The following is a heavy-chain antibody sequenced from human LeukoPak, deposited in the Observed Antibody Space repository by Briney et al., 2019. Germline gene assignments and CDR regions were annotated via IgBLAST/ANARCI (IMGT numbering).Heavy chain of an antibody. J-gene: IGHJ4*02. Sequence: KPSETLSLTCTVSGGSVTSGSHYWTWIRQPPGKGLEWLGYIYYSGSASYNPSLKSRVTISIDTSKNQFSLKLTSLTAADTAVYYCAREGQSSSWSRYFDYWGQGTLVTVSS. CDR1: GGSVTSGSHY. CDR3: AREGQSSSWSRYFDY. CDR2: IYYSGSA. D-gene: IGHD6-13*01. V-gene: IGHV4-61*01.